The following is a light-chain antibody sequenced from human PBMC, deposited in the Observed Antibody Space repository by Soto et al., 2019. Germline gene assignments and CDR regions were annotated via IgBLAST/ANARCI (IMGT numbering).Light chain of an antibody. CDR3: SSYAGSNTWV. Sequence: QSALTQPASVSGSPGQSITISCTGSSNDVGSYNYVSWYRQHPGKAPKLLIFEVNSRPSGVPDRFSGSKSGNTASLTVSGLQAEDESHYYCSSYAGSNTWVFGGGTKLTVL. CDR2: EVN. V-gene: IGLV2-8*01. J-gene: IGLJ3*02. CDR1: SNDVGSYNY.